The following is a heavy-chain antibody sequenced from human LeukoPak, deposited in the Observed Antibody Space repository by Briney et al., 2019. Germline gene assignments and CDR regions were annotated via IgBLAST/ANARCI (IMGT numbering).Heavy chain of an antibody. CDR1: GFTFSSYA. D-gene: IGHD6-19*01. V-gene: IGHV3-30*04. Sequence: GGSLRLSCAASGFTFSSYAIDWVRQAPGKGLEWVAVISYDGSNKYYADSVKGRFTISRDNSKNTLYLKMNSLRAEDPAVYYCARTKTGSSRGWSRHLDYTGPGNLVTVSS. CDR2: ISYDGSNK. J-gene: IGHJ4*03. CDR3: ARTKTGSSRGWSRHLDY.